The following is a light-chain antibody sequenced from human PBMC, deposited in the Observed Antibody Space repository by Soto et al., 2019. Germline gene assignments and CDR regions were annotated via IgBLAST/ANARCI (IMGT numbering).Light chain of an antibody. J-gene: IGLJ2*01. CDR1: SSDVGSYNY. CDR3: TSYSGSNSPVV. CDR2: DVN. V-gene: IGLV2-8*01. Sequence: QSALTQPPSASGSPGQSVTISCTGTSSDVGSYNYVSWYQQHPDKAPKLMIYDVNERPSGVPDRFSGSKSGNTASPTVSGLQAEYEADYYCTSYSGSNSPVVFGGGTKLTVL.